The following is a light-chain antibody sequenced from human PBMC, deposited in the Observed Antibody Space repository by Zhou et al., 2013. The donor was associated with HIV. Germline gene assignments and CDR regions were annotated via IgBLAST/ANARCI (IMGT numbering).Light chain of an antibody. CDR2: EVS. V-gene: IGKV2-29*03. Sequence: DIVMTQSPLSLPVIPGEPASISCRSSQSLSVGNGLNYLDWYLQKPGQSPQLLIYEVSGRFSGVPDRFSGSGSGTDFTLKISRVEAEDVGVYYCMQATHLRTFGQGTKVEIK. CDR1: QSLSVGNGLNY. J-gene: IGKJ1*01. CDR3: MQATHLRT.